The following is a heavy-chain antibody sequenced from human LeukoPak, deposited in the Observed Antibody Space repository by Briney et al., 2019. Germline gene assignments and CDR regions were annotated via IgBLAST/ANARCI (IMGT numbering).Heavy chain of an antibody. J-gene: IGHJ4*02. CDR3: ARDRYGDYSIDY. CDR2: ISSSTSYI. V-gene: IGHV3-21*01. D-gene: IGHD4-17*01. CDR1: GFTGSNNY. Sequence: GGSLRLSCAASGFTGSNNYVSWVRQAPGKGLEWVSSISSSTSYIYYADSVKGRFTISRDNAKNSLYLQMNSLRAEDTAVYYCARDRYGDYSIDYWGQGTLVTVSS.